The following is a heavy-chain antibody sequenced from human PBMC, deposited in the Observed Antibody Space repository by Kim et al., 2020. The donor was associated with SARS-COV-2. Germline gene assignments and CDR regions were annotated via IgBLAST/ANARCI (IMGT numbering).Heavy chain of an antibody. J-gene: IGHJ4*02. Sequence: SETLSLTCTVSDDSISGPLYFWGWIRQPPGKGLEWIGNIYYSGVSFYNPSLKSRVTMSIDTSRNRFSLTVSSVTAADTAVYYCASVPRATTWGYEYWGQATLVTVSS. CDR2: IYYSGVS. CDR1: DDSISGPLYF. D-gene: IGHD7-27*01. V-gene: IGHV4-39*02. CDR3: ASVPRATTWGYEY.